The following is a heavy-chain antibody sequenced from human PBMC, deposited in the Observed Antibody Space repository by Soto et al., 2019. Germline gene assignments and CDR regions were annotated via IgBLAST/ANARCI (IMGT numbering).Heavy chain of an antibody. CDR3: ARWMKGGSSWSNWFDP. CDR2: INVYNGNT. V-gene: IGHV1-18*01. J-gene: IGHJ5*02. D-gene: IGHD6-13*01. CDR1: GYTFSSYG. Sequence: ASVKVSCKASGYTFSSYGISWMRQAPGQGLEWMGWINVYNGNTNYAQTLQGRVTMTTDTSTSTAYMELNSLRSDDTAVYYCARWMKGGSSWSNWFDPWGQGTLVTVSS.